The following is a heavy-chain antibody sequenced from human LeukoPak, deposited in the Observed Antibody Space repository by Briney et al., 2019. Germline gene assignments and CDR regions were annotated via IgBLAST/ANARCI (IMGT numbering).Heavy chain of an antibody. CDR2: INHSGST. Sequence: PSETLSLNCAVYGGSFSSYYWSWIRQPPGKGLEWSGEINHSGSTNYNPSLKSRVTISVDTSKSQFSLKLSSVTAADTAVYYCANLRPRFVVVNYYYYYMDVWGKGTTVTVSS. CDR1: GGSFSSYY. CDR3: ANLRPRFVVVNYYYYYMDV. J-gene: IGHJ6*03. V-gene: IGHV4-34*01. D-gene: IGHD2-15*01.